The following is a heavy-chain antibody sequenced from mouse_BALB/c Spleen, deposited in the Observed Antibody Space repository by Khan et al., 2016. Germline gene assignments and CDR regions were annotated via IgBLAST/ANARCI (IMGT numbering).Heavy chain of an antibody. Sequence: EVQLVESGGGLVQPKGSLKLSCAASGFTFNTYAMNWVHQAPGKGLEWVARIRSKSNNYATYYADSVKDRFTISRDDSQSMLYLQMNNLKTEDTAMYYCGRQRVLTPYWYFDVWGAGTTVTVSS. D-gene: IGHD3-2*01. J-gene: IGHJ1*01. V-gene: IGHV10-1*02. CDR1: GFTFNTYA. CDR2: IRSKSNNYAT. CDR3: GRQRVLTPYWYFDV.